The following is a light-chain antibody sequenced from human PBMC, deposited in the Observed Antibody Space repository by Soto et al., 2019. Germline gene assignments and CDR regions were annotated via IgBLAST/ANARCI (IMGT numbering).Light chain of an antibody. Sequence: DIQMTQSPSSLSVSVGDRVTLTCRASQNIAGYLNWYQQKPGKAPNLLIYGSSNLQSGVPSTFSGSGSGTDFTLNISSLQPEDFATYYCQQSYITPYTFGQGTKLEI. V-gene: IGKV1-39*01. CDR3: QQSYITPYT. CDR1: QNIAGY. J-gene: IGKJ2*01. CDR2: GSS.